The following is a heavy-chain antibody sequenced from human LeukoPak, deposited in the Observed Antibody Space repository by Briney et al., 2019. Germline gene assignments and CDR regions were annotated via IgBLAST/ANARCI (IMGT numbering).Heavy chain of an antibody. CDR2: IYYSGST. V-gene: IGHV4-59*01. J-gene: IGHJ4*02. D-gene: IGHD3-10*01. CDR1: GGSISSYY. CDR3: ARVGQRITMVRGAIRGPYYFDY. Sequence: SETLSLTCTVSGGSISSYYWSWIRQPPGKGLEWIGYIYYSGSTNYNPSLKSRVTISVDTSKNQFSLKLSSVTAADTAVYYCARVGQRITMVRGAIRGPYYFDYWGQGTLVTVSS.